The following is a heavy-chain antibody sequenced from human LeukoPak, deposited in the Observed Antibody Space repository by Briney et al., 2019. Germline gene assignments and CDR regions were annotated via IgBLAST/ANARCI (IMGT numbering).Heavy chain of an antibody. Sequence: GGSLRLSCAASGFTFSSSWMSWVRQAPGKGLEWVANIKQDGSEKYYVDSVKGRFTISRDNAKNSLYLQMNSLRAEDTAVYYCTREGVGGFDIWGQGAMVTVSS. D-gene: IGHD3-16*01. CDR2: IKQDGSEK. CDR3: TREGVGGFDI. V-gene: IGHV3-7*01. J-gene: IGHJ3*02. CDR1: GFTFSSSW.